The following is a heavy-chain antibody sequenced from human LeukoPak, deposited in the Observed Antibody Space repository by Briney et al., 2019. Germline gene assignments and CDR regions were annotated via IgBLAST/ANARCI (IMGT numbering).Heavy chain of an antibody. CDR2: ISGSGGST. CDR3: ARPSGNGGYFDY. J-gene: IGHJ4*02. D-gene: IGHD3-10*01. CDR1: GFTFSSYA. V-gene: IGHV3-23*01. Sequence: GGSLRLSCTASGFTFSSYAMSWVRQAPGKGLEWVSAISGSGGSTYYADSVKGRFTISRDNAKNSLYLQMNSLRAEDTAVYYCARPSGNGGYFDYWGQGTLVTVSS.